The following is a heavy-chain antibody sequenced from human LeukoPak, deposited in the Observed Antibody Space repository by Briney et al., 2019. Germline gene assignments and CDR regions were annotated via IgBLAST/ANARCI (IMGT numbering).Heavy chain of an antibody. J-gene: IGHJ4*02. V-gene: IGHV4-59*08. CDR1: GASLTY. CDR3: ARLASGSYGPLTPFDY. D-gene: IGHD1-26*01. Sequence: SETLSLTCTVSGASLTYWTWIRQPPGKGLEWIGVIYNHGRTEYNPSLKRRVTISVDTSKNQFSLRLSSVTAADTAVYYSARLASGSYGPLTPFDYWGQGTLVTVSS. CDR2: IYNHGRT.